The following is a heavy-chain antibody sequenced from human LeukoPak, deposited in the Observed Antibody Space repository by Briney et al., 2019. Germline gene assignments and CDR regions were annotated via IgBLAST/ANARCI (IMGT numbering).Heavy chain of an antibody. V-gene: IGHV1-69*04. D-gene: IGHD6-19*01. Sequence: SVKVSCKASGGTFSSYAISWVRQAPGQGLEWMGRIIPILGIANYAQKFQGRVTITADKSTSTAYMELSSLGSEDTAVYYCARTVAGTGVDYWGQGTLVTVSS. CDR2: IIPILGIA. CDR1: GGTFSSYA. J-gene: IGHJ4*02. CDR3: ARTVAGTGVDY.